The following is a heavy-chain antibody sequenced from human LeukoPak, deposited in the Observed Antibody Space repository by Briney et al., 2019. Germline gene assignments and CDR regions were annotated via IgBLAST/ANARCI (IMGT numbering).Heavy chain of an antibody. V-gene: IGHV3-30*18. J-gene: IGHJ4*02. CDR2: ISYDGSNK. CDR1: GFTFSSYG. D-gene: IGHD2-21*02. CDR3: AKDQTGSNCGGDCYPNFDY. Sequence: GGSLRLSCAASGFTFSSYGMHWVCQALGKGLEWVAVISYDGSNKYYADSVKGRFTISRDNSKNTLYLQMNSLRAEDTAVYYCAKDQTGSNCGGDCYPNFDYWGQGTLVTVSS.